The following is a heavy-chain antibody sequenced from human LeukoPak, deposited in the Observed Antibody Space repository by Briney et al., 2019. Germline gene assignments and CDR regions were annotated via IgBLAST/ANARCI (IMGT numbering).Heavy chain of an antibody. V-gene: IGHV3-21*01. CDR1: GFTFSSYS. D-gene: IGHD3-22*01. J-gene: IGHJ4*02. Sequence: PGGSLRLSCAASGFTFSSYSMNWVRQAPGKGLEWVSSISSSSYIYYADSVKGRFTISRDNAKNSLYLQMNSLRAEDTAVYYCARDTEPYYYDSSGYHYYFDYWGQGTLVTVSS. CDR3: ARDTEPYYYDSSGYHYYFDY. CDR2: ISSSSYI.